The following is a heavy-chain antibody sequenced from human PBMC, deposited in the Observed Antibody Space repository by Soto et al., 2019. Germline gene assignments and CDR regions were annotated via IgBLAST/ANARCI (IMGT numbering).Heavy chain of an antibody. Sequence: QVQLVESGGGVDQRGRSLRLSCAASGFTFSSYGMHWVRQAPGKGLEWVAVISYDGSNKYYADSVKGRFTISRDNSKNTLYLQMNSLRAEDTAVYYCAKDREWELTFHYFDYWGQGTLVTVSS. J-gene: IGHJ4*02. D-gene: IGHD1-26*01. V-gene: IGHV3-30*18. CDR3: AKDREWELTFHYFDY. CDR1: GFTFSSYG. CDR2: ISYDGSNK.